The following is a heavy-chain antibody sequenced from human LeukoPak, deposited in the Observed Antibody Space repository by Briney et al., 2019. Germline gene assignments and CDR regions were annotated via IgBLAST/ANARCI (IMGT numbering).Heavy chain of an antibody. CDR3: ANGKAGWFGELFPWNFDY. CDR1: GFTFNSYA. D-gene: IGHD3-10*01. V-gene: IGHV3-30-3*01. Sequence: GGSLRLSCAASGFTFNSYAMHWVRQAPGKGLEWVALISFDGNNKYDADSVKGRFTISRDNSKNTLYLQMNSLRAEDTAVYYCANGKAGWFGELFPWNFDYWGQGTLVTVSS. J-gene: IGHJ4*02. CDR2: ISFDGNNK.